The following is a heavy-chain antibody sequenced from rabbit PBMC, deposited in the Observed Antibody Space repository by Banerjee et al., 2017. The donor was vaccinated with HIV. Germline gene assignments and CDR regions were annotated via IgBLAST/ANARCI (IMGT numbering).Heavy chain of an antibody. V-gene: IGHV1S40*01. Sequence: QSLEESGGDLVKPGASLTLTCTASGFSFSNTYWIYWVRQAPGKGLEWIATIYAGTTGSTYYATWAKGRFTISKASWTTVTLQMTSLTAADTASYFCARDLAGVIGWNFNLWGPGTLVTVS. CDR1: GFSFSNTYW. CDR3: ARDLAGVIGWNFNL. D-gene: IGHD4-1*01. J-gene: IGHJ4*01. CDR2: IYAGTTGST.